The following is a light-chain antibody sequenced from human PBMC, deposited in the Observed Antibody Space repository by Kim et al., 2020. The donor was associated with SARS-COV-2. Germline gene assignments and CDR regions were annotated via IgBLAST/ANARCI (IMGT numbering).Light chain of an antibody. CDR3: MQGTHWPRYT. J-gene: IGKJ2*01. Sequence: PASISGMSSQSLVNRDGNTYLTWYHQRPGQSPRPLIYKVSDRDSGVPDRFSGSGSGTDFTLKISGVEAEDVGVYYCMQGTHWPRYTFGQGTKLEI. CDR2: KVS. CDR1: QSLVNRDGNTY. V-gene: IGKV2-30*01.